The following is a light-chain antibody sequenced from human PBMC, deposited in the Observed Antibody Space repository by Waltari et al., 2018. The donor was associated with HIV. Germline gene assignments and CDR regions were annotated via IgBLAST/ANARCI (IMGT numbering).Light chain of an antibody. J-gene: IGLJ2*01. Sequence: QSALTQPASASGSPGQSFTISCTRGSSDVGSFNLVSWYQQHPGKAPKLVISEVTKRPSGVSNRFSGSKSGNTASLTISGLLAEDEADYYCFSYAGRSTHVVFGGGTKLTVL. CDR2: EVT. CDR3: FSYAGRSTHVV. V-gene: IGLV2-23*02. CDR1: SSDVGSFNL.